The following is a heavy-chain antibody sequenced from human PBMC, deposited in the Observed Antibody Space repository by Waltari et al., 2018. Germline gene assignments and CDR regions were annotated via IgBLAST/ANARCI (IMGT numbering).Heavy chain of an antibody. CDR1: GFRFSVYW. D-gene: IGHD5-18*01. Sequence: EVQLVEAGGDIVQPGGSLRLSCAASGFRFSVYWLHWVRQVPGKGLVCVSRINSDGSSISYSDSVKGRFTISRDNSKNMLYLQLNSLRAEDTAVYYCARKGGRGYTYGPFYYDSWGQGTLVTVSS. V-gene: IGHV3-74*01. CDR2: INSDGSSI. J-gene: IGHJ4*02. CDR3: ARKGGRGYTYGPFYYDS.